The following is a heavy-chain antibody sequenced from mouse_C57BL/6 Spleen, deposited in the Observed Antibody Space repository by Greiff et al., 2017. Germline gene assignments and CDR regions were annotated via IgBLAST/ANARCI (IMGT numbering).Heavy chain of an antibody. CDR2: IYPSDSET. Sequence: VQLQQPGAELVRPGSSVKLSCKASGYTFTSYWMDWVKQRPGQGLEWIGNIYPSDSETHYNQKFKDKATLTVDKSSSTAYMQLSSLTSEDSAVYYCARSMVTTGWNYWGQGTSVTVSS. D-gene: IGHD2-10*02. V-gene: IGHV1-61*01. J-gene: IGHJ4*01. CDR3: ARSMVTTGWNY. CDR1: GYTFTSYW.